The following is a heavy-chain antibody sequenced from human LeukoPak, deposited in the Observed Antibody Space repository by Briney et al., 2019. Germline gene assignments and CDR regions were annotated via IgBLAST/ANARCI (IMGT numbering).Heavy chain of an antibody. J-gene: IGHJ4*02. D-gene: IGHD6-19*01. Sequence: GGSLRLSCVVSGFTFDEYAMHWVRQVPGKGLEWISGISWGGSNIEYADSVKGRFTISRDNAKKCLFLEMNSLRPEDTALYYCAQASSGWFAHYFEHWGQGTPVTVSS. V-gene: IGHV3-9*01. CDR2: ISWGGSNI. CDR3: AQASSGWFAHYFEH. CDR1: GFTFDEYA.